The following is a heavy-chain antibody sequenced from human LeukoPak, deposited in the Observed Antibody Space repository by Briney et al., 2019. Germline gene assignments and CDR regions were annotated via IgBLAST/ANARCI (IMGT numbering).Heavy chain of an antibody. CDR2: INAGNGNT. CDR3: ARDHCGGDCYSSVGDDSGPPFDP. V-gene: IGHV1-3*01. D-gene: IGHD2-21*02. J-gene: IGHJ5*02. CDR1: GYTFTSYA. Sequence: GASVKVSCKASGYTFTSYAMHWVRQATGQRLEWMGWINAGNGNTKYSQKFQGRVTITRDTSASTAYMELSSLRSEDTAVYYCARDHCGGDCYSSVGDDSGPPFDPWGQGTLVTVSS.